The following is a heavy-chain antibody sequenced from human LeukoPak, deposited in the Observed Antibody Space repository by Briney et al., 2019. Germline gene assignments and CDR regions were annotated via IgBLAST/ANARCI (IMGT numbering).Heavy chain of an antibody. CDR1: GFTFSSYG. D-gene: IGHD3-16*01. CDR2: IWYDGSNK. J-gene: IGHJ4*02. V-gene: IGHV3-33*08. Sequence: PGGSLRLSCAASGFTFSSYGMHWVRQAPGKGLEWVAVIWYDGSNKYYADSVKGRFTISRDNSENTLYLQMNSLRAEDTAVYYCARVGSDTAIDYWGQGTLVTVSS. CDR3: ARVGSDTAIDY.